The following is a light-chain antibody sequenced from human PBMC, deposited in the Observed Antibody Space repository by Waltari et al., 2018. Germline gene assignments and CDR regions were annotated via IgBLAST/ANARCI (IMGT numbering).Light chain of an antibody. J-gene: IGKJ1*01. V-gene: IGKV1-27*01. CDR2: AAS. Sequence: DIQMTTSPSSLSAPVGDRVTVTCRASQGISKELSWDQQKPGKAPTLLIYAASSLQTGVSSRFSGSGSGTDFTLTISSLQPEDVATYYCQQDYTTPWTFGQGTKVEIK. CDR1: QGISKE. CDR3: QQDYTTPWT.